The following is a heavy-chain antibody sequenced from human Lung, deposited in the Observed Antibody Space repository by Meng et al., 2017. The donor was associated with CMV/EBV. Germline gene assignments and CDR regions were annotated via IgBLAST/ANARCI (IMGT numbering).Heavy chain of an antibody. CDR1: GFTFNSFE. D-gene: IGHD4-23*01. CDR2: ISSSGGDR. J-gene: IGHJ3*02. Sequence: GESLKISCAGSGFTFNSFEMNWVRQVPGEGLEWVSYISSSGGDRRYADSVKGRFTISRDNAKNSLYLQMNSLRAEDTAVYYCARDSGDPSVVTPEDSAVDIWGQGTMVTVSS. V-gene: IGHV3-48*03. CDR3: ARDSGDPSVVTPEDSAVDI.